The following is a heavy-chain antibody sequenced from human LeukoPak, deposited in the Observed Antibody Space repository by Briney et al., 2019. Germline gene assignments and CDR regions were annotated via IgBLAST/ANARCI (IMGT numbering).Heavy chain of an antibody. J-gene: IGHJ5*02. CDR1: GYTFTSYG. CDR3: ARVGGSYVADGGRWFDP. V-gene: IGHV1-18*01. CDR2: FSPYNGNT. Sequence: GASVKVSCKASGYTFTSYGISWVRQAPGQGLGWLGWFSPYNGNTNYAQKLQGRVTMTTDTSTSTAYMELRSLRSDDTAVYYCARVGGSYVADGGRWFDPWGQGTLVTVSS. D-gene: IGHD1-26*01.